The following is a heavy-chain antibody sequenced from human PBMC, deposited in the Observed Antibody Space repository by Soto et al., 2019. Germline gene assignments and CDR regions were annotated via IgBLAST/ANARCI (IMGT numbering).Heavy chain of an antibody. CDR3: ARVGWSGYCSGGSCYVDY. Sequence: QVQLVQSGAEVKKPGSSVKVSCKASGGTFSSYAISWVRQAPGQGLEWMGGISAYNGNTNYAQKLQGRVTMTTDTSTSTAYMELRSLRSDDTAVYYCARVGWSGYCSGGSCYVDYWGQGTLVTVSS. J-gene: IGHJ4*02. D-gene: IGHD2-15*01. CDR1: GGTFSSYA. V-gene: IGHV1-18*01. CDR2: ISAYNGNT.